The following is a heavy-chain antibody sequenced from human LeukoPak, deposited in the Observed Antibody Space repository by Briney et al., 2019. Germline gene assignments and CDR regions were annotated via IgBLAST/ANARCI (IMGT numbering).Heavy chain of an antibody. Sequence: GGSLRLSCAASGFTFSSYGMHWVRQAPGKGLEWVAVISYDGSNKYYADSVKGRFTISRDNSKSTLYLQMNSLRAEDTAVYYCAKAGRGVVVAASFHFDYWGQGTLVTVSS. D-gene: IGHD2-15*01. J-gene: IGHJ4*02. CDR3: AKAGRGVVVAASFHFDY. CDR2: ISYDGSNK. CDR1: GFTFSSYG. V-gene: IGHV3-30*18.